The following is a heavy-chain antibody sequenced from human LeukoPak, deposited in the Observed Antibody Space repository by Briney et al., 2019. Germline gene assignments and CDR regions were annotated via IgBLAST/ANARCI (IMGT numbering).Heavy chain of an antibody. CDR1: GGSISSYY. CDR3: ARLSTVTTSFDY. J-gene: IGHJ4*02. D-gene: IGHD4-17*01. Sequence: IPSETLSLTCTVSGGSISSYYWSWIRQPAGKGLEWIGRIYTSGTTHYNPSLKSRVTMSVDTSKNQFSLKLSSVTAADTAVYYCARLSTVTTSFDYWGQGTLVTVSS. V-gene: IGHV4-4*07. CDR2: IYTSGTT.